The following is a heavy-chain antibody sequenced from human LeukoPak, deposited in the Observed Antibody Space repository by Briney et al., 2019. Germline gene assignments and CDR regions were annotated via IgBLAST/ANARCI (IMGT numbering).Heavy chain of an antibody. V-gene: IGHV4-61*05. CDR1: GGSISSSSYY. CDR3: ARTYYYGSGRYSDY. Sequence: SETLSLTCTVSGGSISSSSYYWGWIRQPPGKGLDWIGYIYHSGSTNYNPSLKSRFTISLDTSKNQFSLKLSSVTAADTAVYYCARTYYYGSGRYSDYWGQGTLVTVSS. D-gene: IGHD3-10*01. CDR2: IYHSGST. J-gene: IGHJ4*02.